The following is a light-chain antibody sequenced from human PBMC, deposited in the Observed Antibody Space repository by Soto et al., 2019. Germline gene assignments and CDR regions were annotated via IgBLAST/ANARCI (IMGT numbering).Light chain of an antibody. V-gene: IGKV1-5*03. CDR1: QTISSW. CDR2: KAS. CDR3: QHYNSYSEA. Sequence: DLQISHSPSTLTRSVGDRVTITCRASQTISSWLAWYQQKPGKAPKLLIYKASTLKSGVPSRFSGSGSGTEFTLTISSLQPDDFATYYCQHYNSYSEAFGQGTKVDI. J-gene: IGKJ1*01.